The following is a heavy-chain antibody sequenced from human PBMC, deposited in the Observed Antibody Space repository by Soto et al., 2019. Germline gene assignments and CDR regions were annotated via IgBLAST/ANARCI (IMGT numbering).Heavy chain of an antibody. D-gene: IGHD1-26*01. CDR2: ISYDGSNK. CDR1: GFTFSSYA. Sequence: QVQLVESGGGVVQPGRSLRLSCAASGFTFSSYAMHWVRQAPGKGLEWVAVISYDGSNKYYADSVKGRFTISRDNSKNTLYLQMNSLRAEDTAVYYCARSGSYSRYYYYGMDVWGQVTTVTVSS. V-gene: IGHV3-30-3*01. J-gene: IGHJ6*02. CDR3: ARSGSYSRYYYYGMDV.